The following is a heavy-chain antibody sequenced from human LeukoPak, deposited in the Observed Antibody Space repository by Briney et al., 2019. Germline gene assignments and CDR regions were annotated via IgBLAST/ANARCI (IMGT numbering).Heavy chain of an antibody. CDR2: IGGSGGST. CDR3: AKDGRALWFGESPDAFDI. J-gene: IGHJ3*02. Sequence: GGSLRLSCAASGFTFSSYAMSWVRQAPGKGLEWVSAIGGSGGSTYYADSVKGRFTISRDNSKNTLYLQMNSLRAEDTAVYYCAKDGRALWFGESPDAFDIWGQGTVVTVSS. CDR1: GFTFSSYA. V-gene: IGHV3-23*01. D-gene: IGHD3-10*01.